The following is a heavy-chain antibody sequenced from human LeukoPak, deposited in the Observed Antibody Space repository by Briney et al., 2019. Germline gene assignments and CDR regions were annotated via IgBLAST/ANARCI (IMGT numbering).Heavy chain of an antibody. V-gene: IGHV3-30*18. J-gene: IGHJ4*02. CDR2: ISDGGTHL. Sequence: GGSLRLSCAGSGFIFRNYGMHWVRQAPGQGLEWVAVISDGGTHLYYADSVKGRFTISRDNSGSTMYLQMNSLRAEDTAVYYCAKDGFGESGPFDYWGQGTLVTVSS. CDR1: GFIFRNYG. CDR3: AKDGFGESGPFDY. D-gene: IGHD3-10*01.